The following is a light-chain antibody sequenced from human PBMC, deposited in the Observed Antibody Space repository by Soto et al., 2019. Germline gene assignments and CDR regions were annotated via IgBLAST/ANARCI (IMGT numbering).Light chain of an antibody. CDR1: QSISSY. V-gene: IGKV1-39*01. J-gene: IGKJ1*01. CDR2: AAS. Sequence: DIQMTQSPSSLSASVGRRVTITCRASQSISSYLNWYQQKPGKAPKLLIYAASSLQSGVPSRFSGSGSGTDFILPISNVQPEDFATYFCQQSYTTPRTFGQGTKVEIK. CDR3: QQSYTTPRT.